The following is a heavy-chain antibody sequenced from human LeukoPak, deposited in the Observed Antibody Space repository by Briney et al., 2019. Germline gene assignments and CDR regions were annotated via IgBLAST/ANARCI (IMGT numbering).Heavy chain of an antibody. Sequence: KPSETLSLTCAVYGGSFSGYHWSWIRQPPGKGLEWIGEINHSGSTNYNPSLKSRVTISVDTSKNQFSLKLSSVTAADTAVYYCAISSSGYDYWGQGTLVTVSS. CDR2: INHSGST. D-gene: IGHD3-22*01. CDR1: GGSFSGYH. J-gene: IGHJ4*02. CDR3: AISSSGYDY. V-gene: IGHV4-34*01.